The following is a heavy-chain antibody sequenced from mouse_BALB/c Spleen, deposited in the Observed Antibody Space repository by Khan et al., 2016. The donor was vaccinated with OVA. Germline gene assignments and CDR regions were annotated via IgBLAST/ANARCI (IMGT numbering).Heavy chain of an antibody. D-gene: IGHD2-14*01. Sequence: QVRLQQSGPGLVQPSQSLSITCTVSGFSLNTYGIHWIRQSRGKGLEWLGVIRSGGTIDYNGVFLSRLNITKDNSKSQVFFKMNSLQADDTAIYYCARNSYMYDFTYWGQGTLVTVSA. CDR1: GFSLNTYG. CDR2: IRSGGTI. CDR3: ARNSYMYDFTY. J-gene: IGHJ3*01. V-gene: IGHV2-2*01.